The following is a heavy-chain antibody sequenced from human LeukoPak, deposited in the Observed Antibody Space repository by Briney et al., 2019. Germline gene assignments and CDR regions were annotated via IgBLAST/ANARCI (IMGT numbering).Heavy chain of an antibody. CDR3: AKVGPATYYDFWSGFDFDD. CDR1: GFTFSSHA. J-gene: IGHJ4*02. CDR2: ISGVGVST. Sequence: GGSLRHSCATSGFTFSSHAMSWVRQAPGKGLEWVSAISGVGVSTYYADSVKGRFTISRDNSKNTLYLQMNSLRAGDTAVYYCAKVGPATYYDFWSGFDFDDWGQGTLVTVSS. V-gene: IGHV3-23*01. D-gene: IGHD3-3*01.